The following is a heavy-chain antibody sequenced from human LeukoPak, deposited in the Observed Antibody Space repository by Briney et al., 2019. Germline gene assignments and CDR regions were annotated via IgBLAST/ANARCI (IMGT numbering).Heavy chain of an antibody. J-gene: IGHJ5*02. CDR2: IYYSGST. CDR3: ARCHYDFWSGYINWFDP. V-gene: IGHV4-39*01. Sequence: SETLSLTCTVSGGSISSSSYYWGWIRQPPGKGLEWIGSIYYSGSTYYNPSLKSRVTISVDTSKNQFSLKLSSVTAADTAVYYCARCHYDFWSGYINWFDPWGQGTLVTVSS. D-gene: IGHD3-3*01. CDR1: GGSISSSSYY.